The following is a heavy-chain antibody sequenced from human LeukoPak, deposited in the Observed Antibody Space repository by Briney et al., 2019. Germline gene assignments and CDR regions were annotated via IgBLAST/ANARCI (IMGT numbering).Heavy chain of an antibody. Sequence: ASVKVSCKASGYTFTGYYMHWVRQATGQGLEWMGWMNPNSGNTGYAQKFQGRVTMTRNTSISTAYMELSSLRSEDTAVYYCARVSVGSGWYDDAFDIWGQGTMVTVSS. V-gene: IGHV1-8*02. CDR1: GYTFTGYY. CDR2: MNPNSGNT. J-gene: IGHJ3*02. CDR3: ARVSVGSGWYDDAFDI. D-gene: IGHD6-19*01.